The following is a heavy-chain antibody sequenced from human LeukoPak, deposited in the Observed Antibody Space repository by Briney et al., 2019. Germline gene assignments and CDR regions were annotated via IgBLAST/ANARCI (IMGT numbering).Heavy chain of an antibody. Sequence: ASVKVSCKASGYTFTSYGISWVRRAPGQGLEWMGWISAYNGNTNYAQKLQGRVTMTTDTSTSTAYMELRSLRSDDTAVYYCARFVVVPALYYYYYYYMDVWGKGTTVTVSS. CDR1: GYTFTSYG. V-gene: IGHV1-18*01. CDR2: ISAYNGNT. D-gene: IGHD2-2*01. CDR3: ARFVVVPALYYYYYYYMDV. J-gene: IGHJ6*03.